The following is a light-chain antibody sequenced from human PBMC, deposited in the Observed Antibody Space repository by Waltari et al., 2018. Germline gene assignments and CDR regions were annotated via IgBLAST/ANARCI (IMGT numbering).Light chain of an antibody. Sequence: SYVVTQPPSVSLAPGKTATITCGGDDIGRKNGCWYQQRPGQAPVLVVYDNSDRSSGVPERFSGSNSGDTATLTISRVEVGDEADFYCQVWDSTTDHAIFGGGTKLTVL. CDR2: DNS. V-gene: IGLV3-21*03. J-gene: IGLJ2*01. CDR1: DIGRKN. CDR3: QVWDSTTDHAI.